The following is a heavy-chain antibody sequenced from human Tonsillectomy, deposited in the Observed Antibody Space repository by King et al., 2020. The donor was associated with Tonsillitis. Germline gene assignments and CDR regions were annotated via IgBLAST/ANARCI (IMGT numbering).Heavy chain of an antibody. CDR1: GFTFSSYG. D-gene: IGHD6-13*01. V-gene: IGHV3-30*18. Sequence: QLVESGGGVVQPGRSLRLSCAASGFTFSSYGMHWVRQAPGKXLEWVAAIXYDGSNKYSVDSVXGRFTIXRDNSKNTLYLQMNSRRAEDTAVYYCAKDRGXSSSXXXYYSXGXXXWGXXXXVTXSS. J-gene: IGHJ6*02. CDR3: AKDRGXSSSXXXYYSXGXXX. CDR2: IXYDGSNK.